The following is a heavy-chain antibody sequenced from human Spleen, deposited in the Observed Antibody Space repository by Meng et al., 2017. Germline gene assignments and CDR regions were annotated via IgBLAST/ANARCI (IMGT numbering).Heavy chain of an antibody. Sequence: VPLPQWGAGLLKPSETLSLPCAVYGGSFSGYYWSWIRQPPGKGLEWIGEINHSGSTNYNPSLKSRVTISVDTSKNQFSLKLSSVTAADTAVYYCARLIFDYGGNSGGGTFDYWGQGTLVTVSS. D-gene: IGHD4-23*01. V-gene: IGHV4-34*01. CDR1: GGSFSGYY. J-gene: IGHJ4*02. CDR2: INHSGST. CDR3: ARLIFDYGGNSGGGTFDY.